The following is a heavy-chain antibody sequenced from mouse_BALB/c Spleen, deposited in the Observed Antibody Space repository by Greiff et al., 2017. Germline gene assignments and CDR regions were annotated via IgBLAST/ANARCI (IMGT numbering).Heavy chain of an antibody. Sequence: QVQLKESGAELVKPGASVKLSCKASGYTFTSYYMYWVKQRPGQGLEWIGEINPSNGGTNFNEKFKSKATLTVDKSSSTAYMQLSSLTSEDSAVYYCMITVDAMDYWGQGTSVAVSS. CDR3: MITVDAMDY. CDR1: GYTFTSYY. D-gene: IGHD2-4*01. V-gene: IGHV1S81*02. J-gene: IGHJ4*01. CDR2: INPSNGGT.